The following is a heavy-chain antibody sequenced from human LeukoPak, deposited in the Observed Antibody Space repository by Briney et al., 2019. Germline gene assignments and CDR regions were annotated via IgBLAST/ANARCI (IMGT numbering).Heavy chain of an antibody. CDR3: APYCSGGSCYRY. CDR1: GLTFSSYA. Sequence: GGSLRLSCVAPGLTFSSYAMSWVRQAPGRGLEWVSTISVSGGRTYYADSVKGRFTISRDNSKNTLYLQMNSLRAEDTAVYYCAPYCSGGSCYRYWGQGTLVTVSS. D-gene: IGHD2-15*01. V-gene: IGHV3-23*01. J-gene: IGHJ4*02. CDR2: ISVSGGRT.